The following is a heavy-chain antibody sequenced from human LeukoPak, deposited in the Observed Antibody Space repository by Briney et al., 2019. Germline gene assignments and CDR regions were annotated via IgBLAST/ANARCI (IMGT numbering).Heavy chain of an antibody. J-gene: IGHJ4*02. CDR1: GFTFSGYA. V-gene: IGHV3-48*01. CDR3: ARDYYGDYYFDY. D-gene: IGHD4-17*01. Sequence: GGSLRLSCAASGFTFSGYAMNWVRQAPGKGLEWVSYISGTGSTIYYADSVKGRFTISRDSAKNSLYLQMNSQRAEDTAVYYCARDYYGDYYFDYWGQGTLVTVSS. CDR2: ISGTGSTI.